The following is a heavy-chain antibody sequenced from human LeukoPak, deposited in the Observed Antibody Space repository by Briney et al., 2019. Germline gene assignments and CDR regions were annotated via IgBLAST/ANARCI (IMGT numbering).Heavy chain of an antibody. CDR3: ARGSRIVVVPAAMLGDAFDI. D-gene: IGHD2-2*01. CDR1: GYTFTGYY. CDR2: INPNSGGT. V-gene: IGHV1-2*02. Sequence: ASVKVSCKASGYTFTGYYMHWVRQAPGQGLEWMGWINPNSGGTNYAQKFQGRVTMTRDTSISTAYMELSRLRSDDTAVYYCARGSRIVVVPAAMLGDAFDIWGQGTMVTVSS. J-gene: IGHJ3*02.